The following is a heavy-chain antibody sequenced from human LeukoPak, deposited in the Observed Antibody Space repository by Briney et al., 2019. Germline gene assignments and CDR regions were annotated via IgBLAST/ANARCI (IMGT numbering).Heavy chain of an antibody. J-gene: IGHJ4*02. Sequence: EASVKVSCKASGYIFTSYAMHWVRQAPEQGLEWMGWINAGNGNTKYSQKFQGRVTITRDTSASTAYMELSSLRSEDTAVYYCARDREVREGSLDYWGQGTLVTVSS. V-gene: IGHV1-3*01. CDR1: GYIFTSYA. CDR2: INAGNGNT. D-gene: IGHD3-10*01. CDR3: ARDREVREGSLDY.